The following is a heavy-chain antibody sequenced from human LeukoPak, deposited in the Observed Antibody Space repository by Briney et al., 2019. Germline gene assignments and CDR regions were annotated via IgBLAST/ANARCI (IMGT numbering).Heavy chain of an antibody. CDR3: ARVGSIVAAHYYFDF. V-gene: IGHV4-38-2*01. CDR1: GFTFSSYS. J-gene: IGHJ4*02. D-gene: IGHD1-26*01. CDR2: VYRSGST. Sequence: GSLRLSCAASGFTFSSYSMNWVRQSPGKGPEWIGSVYRSGSTSYNPSLQSRVSISVDTPKNQFSLILTAVTAADTAVYYCARVGSIVAAHYYFDFWGQGILVTVSS.